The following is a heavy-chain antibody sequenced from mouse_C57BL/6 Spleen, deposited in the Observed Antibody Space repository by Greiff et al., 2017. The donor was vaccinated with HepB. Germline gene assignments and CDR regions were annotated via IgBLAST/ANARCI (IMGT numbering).Heavy chain of an antibody. V-gene: IGHV1-54*01. J-gene: IGHJ2*01. CDR3: ARGGVVDFDY. CDR1: GYAFTNYL. Sequence: QVQLQQSGAELVRPGTSVKVSCKASGYAFTNYLIEWVKQRPGQGLEWIGVINPGSGGTNYNEKFKGKATLTADKSSSTAYMQLSSLTSEDSAVYFCARGGVVDFDYWGQGTTLTVSS. CDR2: INPGSGGT. D-gene: IGHD1-1*01.